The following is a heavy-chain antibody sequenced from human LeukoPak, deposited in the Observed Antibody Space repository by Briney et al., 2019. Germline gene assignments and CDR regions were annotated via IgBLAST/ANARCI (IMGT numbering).Heavy chain of an antibody. Sequence: GGSLRLSCAAYGFTFSSYSMNWVRQAPGKGLEWVSSISSSSSYIYYADSVKGRFTISRDNAKNSLYLQMNSLRAEDTAVYYCARTIYDILTGYALKGAFDIWGQGTMVTVSS. V-gene: IGHV3-21*01. J-gene: IGHJ3*02. D-gene: IGHD3-9*01. CDR3: ARTIYDILTGYALKGAFDI. CDR2: ISSSSSYI. CDR1: GFTFSSYS.